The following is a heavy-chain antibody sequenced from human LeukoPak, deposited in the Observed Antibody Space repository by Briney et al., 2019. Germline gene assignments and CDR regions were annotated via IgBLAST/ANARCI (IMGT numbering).Heavy chain of an antibody. V-gene: IGHV3-23*01. D-gene: IGHD4-17*01. Sequence: GGSLRLSCAASGFTFRSYAMSWVRQAPGKRLEWASAISGSGGTTYYADSVKGRFTISRDNSKNTLYLQMNSLRAEDTAVYYCAKDYGDYVGWIYYFDYWGQGTLVTVSS. CDR2: ISGSGGTT. J-gene: IGHJ4*02. CDR1: GFTFRSYA. CDR3: AKDYGDYVGWIYYFDY.